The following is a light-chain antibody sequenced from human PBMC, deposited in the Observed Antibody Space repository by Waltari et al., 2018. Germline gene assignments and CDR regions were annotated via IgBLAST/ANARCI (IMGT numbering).Light chain of an antibody. CDR3: QHYVRLPAT. CDR1: QRVSRS. V-gene: IGKV3-20*01. J-gene: IGKJ1*01. CDR2: DAS. Sequence: EIVLTQSPGTLSLSPGDRATLSCRASQRVSRSLTWYQQKPGQAPRLLIYDASSRATGIPDRFSGSGSGTDFSLTISRLQPEDFAVYYCQHYVRLPATFGQGTKVEIK.